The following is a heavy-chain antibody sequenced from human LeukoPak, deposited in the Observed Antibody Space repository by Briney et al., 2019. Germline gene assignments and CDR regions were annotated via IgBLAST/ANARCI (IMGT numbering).Heavy chain of an antibody. J-gene: IGHJ4*02. V-gene: IGHV5-51*01. Sequence: GESLKISCKGFRYSFTNHWIGWVRQMPGKGLEWMGIIHPSDSDTRYSPSFRGQVTISADRSVSTAYLQWSSLKASDSAMYYCARGITAAAVTKFDYWGQGTLVTVSS. CDR3: ARGITAAAVTKFDY. CDR1: RYSFTNHW. D-gene: IGHD6-13*01. CDR2: IHPSDSDT.